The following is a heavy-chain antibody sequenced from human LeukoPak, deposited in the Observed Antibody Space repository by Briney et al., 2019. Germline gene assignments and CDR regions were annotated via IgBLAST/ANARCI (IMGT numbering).Heavy chain of an antibody. V-gene: IGHV4-4*07. D-gene: IGHD6-19*01. Sequence: TTSETLSLTCSVSGGSISTYYWSWIRQPAGKGLEWIGRIKNSGNTNYNPSLESRVTLSLDTSKNQFSLNLSSVTAADTAVYYCAREGSSRGWRPFDIWGQGTVVTVSS. CDR1: GGSISTYY. CDR2: IKNSGNT. CDR3: AREGSSRGWRPFDI. J-gene: IGHJ3*02.